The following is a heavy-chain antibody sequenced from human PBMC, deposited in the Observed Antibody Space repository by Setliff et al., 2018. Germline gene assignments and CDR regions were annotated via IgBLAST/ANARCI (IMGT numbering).Heavy chain of an antibody. CDR2: INHSGST. V-gene: IGHV4-38-2*02. D-gene: IGHD2-21*02. CDR3: ARNWATAQHYYYGMDV. Sequence: PSETLSLTCTVSGGSISSGYYWGWIRQPPGKGLEWIGEINHSGSTNYNPSLKSRVTISVDTSKNQFSLKLSSVTAADTAVYFCARNWATAQHYYYGMDVWGQGTTVTVSS. J-gene: IGHJ6*02. CDR1: GGSISSGYY.